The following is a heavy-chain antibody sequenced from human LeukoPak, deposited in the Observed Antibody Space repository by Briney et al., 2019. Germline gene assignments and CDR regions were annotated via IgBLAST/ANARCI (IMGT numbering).Heavy chain of an antibody. V-gene: IGHV3-23*01. CDR3: SKWKAIVLVPAARSPIDY. Sequence: GGSLRLSCAASGFTFSNYGMSWVRQAPGKELEWVSAISGSGVTTYYADSVKGRFTISRDNSKHTLYLQMNSLRAEDTAVYYCSKWKAIVLVPAARSPIDYWGQGTLVTVSS. CDR1: GFTFSNYG. CDR2: ISGSGVTT. D-gene: IGHD2-2*01. J-gene: IGHJ4*02.